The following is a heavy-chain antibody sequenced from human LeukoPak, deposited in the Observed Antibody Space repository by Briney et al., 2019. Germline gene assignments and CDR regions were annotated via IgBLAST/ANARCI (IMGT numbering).Heavy chain of an antibody. Sequence: PGGSLRLSCAASGFTFSSYAMSWVRQAPGKGLEWVSAISGSGGSTYCADSVKGRFTISRDNSKNTLYLQMNSLRAEDTAVYYCAKDGQQLVLWEAFDIWGQGTMVTVSS. CDR3: AKDGQQLVLWEAFDI. D-gene: IGHD6-13*01. J-gene: IGHJ3*02. CDR1: GFTFSSYA. V-gene: IGHV3-23*01. CDR2: ISGSGGST.